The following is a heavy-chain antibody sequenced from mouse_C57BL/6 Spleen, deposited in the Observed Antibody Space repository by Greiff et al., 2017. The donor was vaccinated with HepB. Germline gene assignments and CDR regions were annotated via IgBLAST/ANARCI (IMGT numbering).Heavy chain of an antibody. CDR2: ISSGSSTI. J-gene: IGHJ1*03. D-gene: IGHD1-1*01. CDR1: GFTFSDYG. CDR3: ARIYYYGYFDV. Sequence: EVMLVESGGGLVKPGGSLKLSCAASGFTFSDYGMHWVRQAPEKGLEWVAYISSGSSTIYYADTVKGRFTISRDNAKNTLFLQMTSLRSEDTAMYYCARIYYYGYFDVWGTGTTVTVSS. V-gene: IGHV5-17*01.